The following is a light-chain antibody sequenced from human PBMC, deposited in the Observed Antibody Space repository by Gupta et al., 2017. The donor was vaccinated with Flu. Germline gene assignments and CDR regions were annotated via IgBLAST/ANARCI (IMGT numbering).Light chain of an antibody. CDR3: QQYNSRDT. V-gene: IGKV3-15*01. Sequence: EIVMTQSPATLSVSPGERATLSCRASQSVSSNLAWYQQKPGQAPRLLIYGASTKATGIPASFSGSGSGTEFTLTISSLQSEDFAVYYCQQYNSRDTFGPGTKVDIK. CDR2: GAS. J-gene: IGKJ3*01. CDR1: QSVSSN.